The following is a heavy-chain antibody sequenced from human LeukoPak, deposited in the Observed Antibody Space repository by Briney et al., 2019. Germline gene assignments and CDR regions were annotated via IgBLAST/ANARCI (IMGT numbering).Heavy chain of an antibody. J-gene: IGHJ5*02. CDR1: DDSISSDSYY. CDR2: IYYTGST. D-gene: IGHD1-26*01. V-gene: IGHV4-61*01. Sequence: SETLSLTCTVSDDSISSDSYYWSWIRQPPGKGLEWIGYIYYTGSTSYNPSLKSRVTMSLDASKNQFSLELNSVTHAATAGYYFARGGKYWPQWWFDPWGRGTLVSVSS. CDR3: ARGGKYWPQWWFDP.